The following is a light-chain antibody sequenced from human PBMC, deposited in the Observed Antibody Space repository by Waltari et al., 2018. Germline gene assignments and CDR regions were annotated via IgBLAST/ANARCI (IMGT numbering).Light chain of an antibody. V-gene: IGLV2-23*02. CDR1: SNNVGDYNL. J-gene: IGLJ3*02. Sequence: QSALTQPVSVSGSPGQSVTISCTGTSNNVGDYNLSSWFQHHPSPAPKLLIFYVSKRPSGVSNRFSGSKSGNTASLTISGLQTEDEADYYCCSYSTGGSWMFGGGTKLTVL. CDR2: YVS. CDR3: CSYSTGGSWM.